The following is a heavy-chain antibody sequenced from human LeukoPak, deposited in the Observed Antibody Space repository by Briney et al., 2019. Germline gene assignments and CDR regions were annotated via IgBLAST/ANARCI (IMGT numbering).Heavy chain of an antibody. D-gene: IGHD6-13*01. Sequence: PGGSLRLSCAASGFTFSNYAMSWVRQAPGRGLEWVSGIYNSGDDTYHADSVKGRFTISRDNSKSTLFLQMNSLRVDDTAICYCAKCKYSSPQALDYWGQGTLVTVSS. CDR2: IYNSGDDT. CDR1: GFTFSNYA. J-gene: IGHJ4*02. V-gene: IGHV3-23*01. CDR3: AKCKYSSPQALDY.